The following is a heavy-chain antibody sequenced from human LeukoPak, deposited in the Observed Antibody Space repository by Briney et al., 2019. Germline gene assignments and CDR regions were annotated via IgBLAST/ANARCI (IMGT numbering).Heavy chain of an antibody. J-gene: IGHJ4*02. D-gene: IGHD3-10*01. CDR1: GFTFYDYA. CDR2: ISSSSNYT. Sequence: GGSLRLSCAASGFTFYDYAMHWVRQAPGKGLEWVSYISSSSNYTNYADSVKGRFTISRDNAKNSLYLQMNSLRAEDTAVYYCARVVRGVITPLFDYWGQGTLVTVSS. CDR3: ARVVRGVITPLFDY. V-gene: IGHV3-11*05.